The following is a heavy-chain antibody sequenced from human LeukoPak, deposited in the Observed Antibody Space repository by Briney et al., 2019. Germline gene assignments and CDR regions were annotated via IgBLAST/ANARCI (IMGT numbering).Heavy chain of an antibody. D-gene: IGHD6-13*01. CDR3: ASEQQLAGRQY. V-gene: IGHV3-21*01. J-gene: IGHJ4*02. CDR2: ISSSSSYI. Sequence: GGSLRLSCAASGFTFSSYSMNWVRQAPGKGLEWVSSISSSSSYIYYADSVKGRFTISRDDAKNSLYLQMNSLRAEDTAVYYCASEQQLAGRQYWGQGTLVTVSS. CDR1: GFTFSSYS.